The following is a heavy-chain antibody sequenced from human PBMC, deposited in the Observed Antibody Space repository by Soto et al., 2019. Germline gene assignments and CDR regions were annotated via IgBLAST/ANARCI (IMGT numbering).Heavy chain of an antibody. Sequence: ASVKVSCKASGYTFTSYYTHWVRQAPGQGLEWMGWINPNSGGAKYAQKFQGRVTMTRDTSISTDYMELNRLRFDDTAVYYCAKNLLVTIPDAFYIWGQGTMVTVSS. CDR2: INPNSGGA. CDR1: GYTFTSYY. CDR3: AKNLLVTIPDAFYI. D-gene: IGHD3-3*01. J-gene: IGHJ3*02. V-gene: IGHV1-2*02.